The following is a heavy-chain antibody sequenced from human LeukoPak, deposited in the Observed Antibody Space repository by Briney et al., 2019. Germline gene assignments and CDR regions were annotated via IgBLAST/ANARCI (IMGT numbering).Heavy chain of an antibody. D-gene: IGHD6-19*01. J-gene: IGHJ4*02. CDR3: ARVDSSGWYHNDY. CDR2: IISSTTYT. V-gene: IGHV3-21*01. Sequence: PGGSLRLSCAASGFSFSDYSMNWVRQAPGKGLEWVSSIISSTTYTYYADSVKGRFTISRDNAENSLFLQMNSLRPEDTGVYYCARVDSSGWYHNDYWGQGTLVTVSS. CDR1: GFSFSDYS.